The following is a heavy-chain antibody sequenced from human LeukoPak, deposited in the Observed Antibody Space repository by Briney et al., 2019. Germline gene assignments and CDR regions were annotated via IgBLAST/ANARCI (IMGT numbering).Heavy chain of an antibody. CDR1: GASIRHYY. V-gene: IGHV4-4*07. J-gene: IGHJ4*02. CDR2: IVPSGST. Sequence: PSETLSLTCNVSGASIRHYYWSWIRQPAGKGLEWIGRIVPSGSTDYNPSLKSRVTMSVDTSKSQFSLKLNSVTAADTAVYYCAKEGAAPDPDFDYWGQGTLVIVSS. D-gene: IGHD6-25*01. CDR3: AKEGAAPDPDFDY.